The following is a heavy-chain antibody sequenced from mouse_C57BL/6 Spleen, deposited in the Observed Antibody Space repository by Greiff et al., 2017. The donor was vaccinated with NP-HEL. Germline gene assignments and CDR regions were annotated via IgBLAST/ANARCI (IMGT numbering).Heavy chain of an antibody. CDR2: INPNNGGT. V-gene: IGHV1-26*01. J-gene: IGHJ4*01. CDR3: AGGADAMGY. Sequence: VQLQQSGPELVKPGASVKISCKASGYTFTDYYMNWVKQSHGKSLEWIGDINPNNGGTSYNQKFKGKATLTVDKSSSTAYMELRSLTSEDSAGYCCAGGADAMGYWGQGASVTVAS. CDR1: GYTFTDYY.